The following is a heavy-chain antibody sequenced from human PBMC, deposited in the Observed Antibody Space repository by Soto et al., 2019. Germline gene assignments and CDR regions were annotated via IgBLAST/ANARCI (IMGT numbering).Heavy chain of an antibody. CDR2: ISYDGSNK. J-gene: IGHJ3*02. V-gene: IGHV3-30-3*01. Sequence: GESLKISCAASGFTFSSYAMHWVRQAPGKGLEWVAVISYDGSNKYYADSVKGRFTISRDNSKNTLYLQMNSLRAEDTAVYYCARDQEDDAFDIWGQGTMVTVSS. CDR1: GFTFSSYA. CDR3: ARDQEDDAFDI.